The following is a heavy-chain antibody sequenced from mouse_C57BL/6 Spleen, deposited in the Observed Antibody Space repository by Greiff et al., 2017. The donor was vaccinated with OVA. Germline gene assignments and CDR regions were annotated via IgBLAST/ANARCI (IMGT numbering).Heavy chain of an antibody. V-gene: IGHV1-63*01. D-gene: IGHD1-1*01. Sequence: QVQLQQSGAELVRPGTSVKMSCKASGYTFTNYWIGWAKQRPGHGLEWIGDIYPGGGYTNYNEKFKGKATLTADKSSSTAYMQFSSLTSEDSAIYYCARAPFGYGSSYGYFDVWGTGTTVTVSS. CDR3: ARAPFGYGSSYGYFDV. J-gene: IGHJ1*03. CDR1: GYTFTNYW. CDR2: IYPGGGYT.